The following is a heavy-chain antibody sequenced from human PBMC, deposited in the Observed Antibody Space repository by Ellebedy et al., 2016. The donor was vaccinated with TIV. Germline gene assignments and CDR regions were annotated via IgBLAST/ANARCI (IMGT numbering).Heavy chain of an antibody. D-gene: IGHD3-10*01. J-gene: IGHJ3*02. CDR3: ARWGYYGSGSYYKDAFDI. CDR2: IYPGDSDT. CDR1: GYSFTSYW. Sequence: PGGSLRLSCKGSGYSFTSYWIGCVRQMHGKGLEWMGIIYPGDSDTRYSPSFQGQVTISADKSISTAYLQWSSLKASDTAMYYCARWGYYGSGSYYKDAFDIWGQGTMVTVSS. V-gene: IGHV5-51*01.